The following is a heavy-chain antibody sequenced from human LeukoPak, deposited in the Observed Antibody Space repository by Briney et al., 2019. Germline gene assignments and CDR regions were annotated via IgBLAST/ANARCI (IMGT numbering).Heavy chain of an antibody. CDR2: IYYSGST. D-gene: IGHD3-22*01. CDR1: GGSISSYY. J-gene: IGHJ4*02. Sequence: PSETLSLTCTVSGGSISSYYWSWIRQPPGKGLEWIGYIYYSGSTNYNPSLKSRVTISVDTSKNQFSLKLSSVTAADTAVYYCAKLPQLLYYDSTFFDYWGQGTLVTVSS. CDR3: AKLPQLLYYDSTFFDY. V-gene: IGHV4-59*08.